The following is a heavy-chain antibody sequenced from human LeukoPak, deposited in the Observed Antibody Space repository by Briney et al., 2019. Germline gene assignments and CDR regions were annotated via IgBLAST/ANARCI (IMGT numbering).Heavy chain of an antibody. CDR1: GFTFNNYG. J-gene: IGHJ6*02. V-gene: IGHV3-30*18. CDR3: AKDLYSSSWTAHHYYYGMDV. CDR2: ISYDGSNK. Sequence: PGGSLRLSCAASGFTFNNYGMHWVRQAPGKGLEWVAVISYDGSNKYYADSVKGRFTISRDNSKNTLYLQMNSLRAEDTAVYYCAKDLYSSSWTAHHYYYGMDVWGQGTTVTVSS. D-gene: IGHD6-13*01.